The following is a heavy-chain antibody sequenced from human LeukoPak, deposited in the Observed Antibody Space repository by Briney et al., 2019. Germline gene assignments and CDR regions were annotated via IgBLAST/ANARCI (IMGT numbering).Heavy chain of an antibody. CDR3: ARAYSGSYYYY. D-gene: IGHD1-26*01. V-gene: IGHV1-18*01. Sequence: ASVKVSCTASGYTFTRYGISWVRQAPGQGLEWMGWISAYNGNTDYAQKFQGRVTMTTDTSTSTAYMEVRSLRSDDTAVYYCARAYSGSYYYYWGQGTLVTVSS. CDR1: GYTFTRYG. CDR2: ISAYNGNT. J-gene: IGHJ4*02.